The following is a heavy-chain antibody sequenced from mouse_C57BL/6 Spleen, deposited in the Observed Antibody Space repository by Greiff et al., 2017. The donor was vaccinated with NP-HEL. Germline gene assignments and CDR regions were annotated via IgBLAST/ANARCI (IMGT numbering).Heavy chain of an antibody. CDR3: ARVGYHYYGSSYPYYFDY. J-gene: IGHJ2*01. D-gene: IGHD1-1*01. Sequence: QVQLQQPGAELVKPGASVKLSCKASGYTFTSYWMQWVKQRPGQGLEWIGEIDPSDSYTNYNQKFKGKATLTVDTSSSTAYMQLSSLTSEDSAVYYCARVGYHYYGSSYPYYFDYWGQGTTLTVSS. CDR2: IDPSDSYT. CDR1: GYTFTSYW. V-gene: IGHV1-50*01.